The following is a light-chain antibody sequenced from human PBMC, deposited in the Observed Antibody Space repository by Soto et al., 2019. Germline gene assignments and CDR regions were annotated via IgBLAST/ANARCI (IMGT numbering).Light chain of an antibody. CDR2: GVT. J-gene: IGLJ1*01. Sequence: ALAQPTSVSWSPGQSITISCTGNHNDIGTYDYVSWYQQHPGRAPRLLIHGVTTRPSGISGRFSASKSGLTASLTISGLQPEDEADCYCSSFTSNRIYGFGPGTKVTVL. CDR1: HNDIGTYDY. CDR3: SSFTSNRIYG. V-gene: IGLV2-14*03.